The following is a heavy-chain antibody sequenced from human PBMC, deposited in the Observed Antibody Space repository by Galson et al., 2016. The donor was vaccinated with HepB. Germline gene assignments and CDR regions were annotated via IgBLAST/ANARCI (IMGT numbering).Heavy chain of an antibody. D-gene: IGHD3-10*01. V-gene: IGHV3-7*01. J-gene: IGHJ6*04. CDR2: IRQDGSAK. CDR1: GFTFGSYW. CDR3: ARDTSYGLGTYYPTYYYYYGLDV. Sequence: SLRLSCAASGFTFGSYWMTWVRQAPGKGLEWVANIRQDGSAKYYVDSVKGRFTISRDNARNSLYLQMNSLRAEDTAVYYCARDTSYGLGTYYPTYYYYYGLDVWGKGTTVTVSS.